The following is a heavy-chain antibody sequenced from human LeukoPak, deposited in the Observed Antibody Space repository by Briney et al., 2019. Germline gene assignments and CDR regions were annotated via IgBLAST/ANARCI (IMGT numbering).Heavy chain of an antibody. CDR3: ARDARYYYGSGSSNDY. J-gene: IGHJ4*02. Sequence: GGSLRLSCAASGFTFSSYWMSWVRQAPGKGLEWVANIKQDGSEKYYVDSVKGRFTISRDNAKSSLYLQMNSLRAEDTAVYYCARDARYYYGSGSSNDYWGQGTLVTVSS. V-gene: IGHV3-7*04. CDR2: IKQDGSEK. D-gene: IGHD3-10*01. CDR1: GFTFSSYW.